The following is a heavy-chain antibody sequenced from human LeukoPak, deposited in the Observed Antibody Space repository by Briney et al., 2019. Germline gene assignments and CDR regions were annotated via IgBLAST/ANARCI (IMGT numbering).Heavy chain of an antibody. CDR3: ARGTRGSDSSFDS. CDR1: GDSSDNNGFY. CDR2: IYYSGST. V-gene: IGHV4-39*07. D-gene: IGHD1-1*01. Sequence: SETLSLTCTVSGDSSDNNGFYWGWIRQPPGKGLVWIGNIYYSGSTYYNPPLKSRVTTSVDTSKNQFSLKLSSVTAADTAVYYCARGTRGSDSSFDSWGQGTLVTVSS. J-gene: IGHJ4*02.